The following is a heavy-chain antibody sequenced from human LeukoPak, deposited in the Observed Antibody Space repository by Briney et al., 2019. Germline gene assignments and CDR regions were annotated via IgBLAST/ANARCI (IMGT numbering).Heavy chain of an antibody. J-gene: IGHJ5*02. CDR2: IYYSGST. V-gene: IGHV4-59*01. Sequence: PSETLSLTCTVSGGSISSYYWSWIRQPPGKGLEWIGYIYYSGSTNYNPSLKSRVTISVDTSKNQFSLKLSSVTAADTAVYYCAREEAARRGGWFDPWGQGTLVTVSS. CDR3: AREEAARRGGWFDP. CDR1: GGSISSYY. D-gene: IGHD6-6*01.